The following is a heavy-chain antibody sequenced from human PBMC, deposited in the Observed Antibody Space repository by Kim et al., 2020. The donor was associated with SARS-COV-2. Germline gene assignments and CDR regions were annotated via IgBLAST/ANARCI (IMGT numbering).Heavy chain of an antibody. J-gene: IGHJ6*02. CDR3: ARTYYYYGMDV. CDR2: ISSSSSTI. V-gene: IGHV3-48*04. Sequence: GGSLRLSCAASGFTFSSYSMNWVRQAPGKGLEWVSYISSSSSTIYYADSVKGRFTISRDNAKNSLYLQMNSLRAEDTAVYYCARTYYYYGMDVWGQGTTVTVSS. CDR1: GFTFSSYS.